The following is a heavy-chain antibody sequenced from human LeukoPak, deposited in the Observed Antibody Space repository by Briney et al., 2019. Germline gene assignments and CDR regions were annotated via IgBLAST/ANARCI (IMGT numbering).Heavy chain of an antibody. Sequence: GGSLRLSCAASGFTVSSNYMDWVRQAPGKGLEWVSTISGSGDTTYYADSVKGRFTILRDHLKNTLYVQMNSRRVEDSALYYCAKGHSAHGTGFDYWGQGTLVIVSS. V-gene: IGHV3-23*01. CDR1: GFTVSSNY. CDR2: ISGSGDTT. J-gene: IGHJ4*02. CDR3: AKGHSAHGTGFDY. D-gene: IGHD1-1*01.